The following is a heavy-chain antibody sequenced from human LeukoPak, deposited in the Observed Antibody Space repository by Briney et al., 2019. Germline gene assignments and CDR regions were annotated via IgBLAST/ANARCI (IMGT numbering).Heavy chain of an antibody. CDR1: GLTFSSYS. CDR2: ISSSSSYI. CDR3: AREQGQQVVPI. J-gene: IGHJ4*02. Sequence: GGSLRLSCAASGLTFSSYSMNWVRQAPGKGLEWVSAISSSSSYIYYADSVKGRFTISRDNAKNSLYLQMNSLRAEDTAVYYCAREQGQQVVPIWGQGTLVTVSS. D-gene: IGHD6-13*01. V-gene: IGHV3-21*01.